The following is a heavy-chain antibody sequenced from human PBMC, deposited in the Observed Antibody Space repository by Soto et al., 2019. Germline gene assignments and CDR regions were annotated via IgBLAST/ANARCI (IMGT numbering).Heavy chain of an antibody. J-gene: IGHJ6*02. CDR2: IIPIFGTA. Sequence: GASVKVSCKASGGTFSSYAISWVRQAPGQGLEWMGGIIPIFGTANYAQKFQGRVTITADKSTSTAYMELSSLRSEDTAVYYCASGYCSSTSCYTPLGYYYYGMDVWGQGTTVTVS. CDR1: GGTFSSYA. D-gene: IGHD2-2*02. V-gene: IGHV1-69*06. CDR3: ASGYCSSTSCYTPLGYYYYGMDV.